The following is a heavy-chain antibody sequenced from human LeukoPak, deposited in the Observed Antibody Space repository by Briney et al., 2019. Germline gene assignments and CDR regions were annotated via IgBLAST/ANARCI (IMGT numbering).Heavy chain of an antibody. J-gene: IGHJ6*02. Sequence: GGSLRLSCAASGFTFSSYSMSWVRQAPGKGLEWVSAISGSGDSTYYADSVKGRFTISRDNSKNTLYLQMNSLRAEDTAVYYCAKGHRTLRFLEWLKAYYGMDVWGQGTTVTVSS. V-gene: IGHV3-23*01. CDR3: AKGHRTLRFLEWLKAYYGMDV. CDR1: GFTFSSYS. D-gene: IGHD3-3*01. CDR2: ISGSGDST.